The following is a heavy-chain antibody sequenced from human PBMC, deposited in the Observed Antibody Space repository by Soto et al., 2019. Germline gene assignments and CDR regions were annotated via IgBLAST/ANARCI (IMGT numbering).Heavy chain of an antibody. Sequence: PSETLSLTCTVSGGSISSGNYDWSWIRQPPGKGLEWIGFIYYAGSTNYNPSLSSRVTISVDTSKNQFSLTVTSVTAADTAVYYCARRIVATETFEYWGQGTLVTVSS. CDR2: IYYAGST. J-gene: IGHJ4*02. CDR1: GGSISSGNYD. V-gene: IGHV4-30-4*01. D-gene: IGHD5-12*01. CDR3: ARRIVATETFEY.